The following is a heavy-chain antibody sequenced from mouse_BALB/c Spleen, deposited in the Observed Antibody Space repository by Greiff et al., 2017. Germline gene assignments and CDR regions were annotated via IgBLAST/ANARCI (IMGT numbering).Heavy chain of an antibody. CDR3: ARDGYALYFDY. V-gene: IGHV5-17*02. Sequence: EVMLVESGGGLVQPGGSRKLSCAASGFTFSSFGMHWVRQAPEKGLEWVAYISSGSSTIYYADTVKGRFTISRDNPKNTLFLQMTSLRSEDTAMYYCARDGYALYFDYWGQGTTLTVSA. CDR2: ISSGSSTI. J-gene: IGHJ2*01. CDR1: GFTFSSFG. D-gene: IGHD2-2*01.